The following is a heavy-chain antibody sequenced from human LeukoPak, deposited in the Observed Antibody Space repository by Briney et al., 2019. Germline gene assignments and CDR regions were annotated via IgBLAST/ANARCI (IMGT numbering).Heavy chain of an antibody. J-gene: IGHJ6*03. CDR3: ARAASSSWYPHYYYYMDV. CDR1: GGTFSSYA. D-gene: IGHD6-13*01. CDR2: IIPIFGTA. V-gene: IGHV1-69*05. Sequence: SVKVSCKASGGTFSSYAISWVRQAPGQGLEWMGGIIPIFGTANYAQKFQGRVTITTDESTSTAYMELSSLRSEDTAVYYCARAASSSWYPHYYYYMDVWGKGTTVTVSS.